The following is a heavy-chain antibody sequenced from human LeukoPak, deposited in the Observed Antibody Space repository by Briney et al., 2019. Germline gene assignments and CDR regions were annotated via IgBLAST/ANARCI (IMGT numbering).Heavy chain of an antibody. D-gene: IGHD6-13*01. V-gene: IGHV3-7*01. J-gene: IGHJ3*02. Sequence: GGSLRLSCAASGFTFSSYWMTWVRQAPGKGLEWVANIKQDESEKHYVDSVKGRFTISRDNAKNSLYLQMNSLRVEDTAVYYCASAAATHQWAIDIWGQGTMVAASS. CDR2: IKQDESEK. CDR1: GFTFSSYW. CDR3: ASAAATHQWAIDI.